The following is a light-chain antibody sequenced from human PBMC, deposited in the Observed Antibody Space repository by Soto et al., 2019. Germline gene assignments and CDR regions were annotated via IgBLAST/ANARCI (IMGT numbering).Light chain of an antibody. CDR3: QQYYSYRT. CDR1: QGIGNA. CDR2: DAS. Sequence: AIQMTQSQSSLSASVGDRVTIFCRASQGIGNALGWYQQKPGKAPKLLIYDASSLESGVPSRFSGRGSGTEFTLTISSLQPDDFATHYCQQYYSYRTLGQGTKVDI. V-gene: IGKV1-13*02. J-gene: IGKJ1*01.